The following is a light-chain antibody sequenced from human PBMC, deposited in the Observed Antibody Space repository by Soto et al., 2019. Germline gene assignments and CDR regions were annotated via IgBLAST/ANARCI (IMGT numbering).Light chain of an antibody. CDR3: QQYGGSPLVT. Sequence: ETVLTQSPGTLSLSPGERATLSCRVSQSLSSGYLAWYQQRPGQAPRLLISGASSRAPGIPDRFSGTGSGTEFTLTISRLEPEDFAVYYCQQYGGSPLVTFGGGTKVEIK. J-gene: IGKJ4*01. CDR1: QSLSSGY. V-gene: IGKV3-20*01. CDR2: GAS.